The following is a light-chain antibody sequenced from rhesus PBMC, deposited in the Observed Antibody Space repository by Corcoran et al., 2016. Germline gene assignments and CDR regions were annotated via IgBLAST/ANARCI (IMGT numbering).Light chain of an antibody. CDR1: LRVSSY. V-gene: IGKV3-24*04. CDR2: GAS. CDR3: LQSGNWPYS. Sequence: EIVMTQSPATLALSTGERTTLSCRASLRVSSYLAWYQQKPGQAPRLLIFGASSRATGIPERFSGSGSGTEFTLTISSLEPEDVGVYFCLQSGNWPYSFGQGTKVEIK. J-gene: IGKJ2*01.